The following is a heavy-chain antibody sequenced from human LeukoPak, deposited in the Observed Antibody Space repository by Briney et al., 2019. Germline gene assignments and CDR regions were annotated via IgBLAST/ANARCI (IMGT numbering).Heavy chain of an antibody. D-gene: IGHD3-10*01. V-gene: IGHV4-39*07. CDR2: IYYSGST. CDR1: DGSISSSSYY. Sequence: PSETLALTCTVSDGSISSSSYYWGWIRQPPGKGLEWIGSIYYSGSTYYNPSLKSRVTISVDTSKNQFSLKLSSVTAADTAVYYCARDRPYYGSGSYYNGDYWGQGTLVTVSS. CDR3: ARDRPYYGSGSYYNGDY. J-gene: IGHJ4*02.